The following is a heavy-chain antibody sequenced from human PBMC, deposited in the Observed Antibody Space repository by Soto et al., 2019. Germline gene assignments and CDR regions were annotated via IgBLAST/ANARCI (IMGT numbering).Heavy chain of an antibody. CDR2: IWHDGSNK. Sequence: QVQLVESGGGEVQPGRSLRLSCAASGFTFSSYAMHWVRQAPGKGLEWVAVIWHDGSNKYYADSVKGRFTISRDNSKNTLDLQMNSPRPDDTAVYYCARGGRWLQWNDYWGQGSLVTVSS. CDR1: GFTFSSYA. V-gene: IGHV3-30*04. D-gene: IGHD3-16*01. CDR3: ARGGRWLQWNDY. J-gene: IGHJ4*02.